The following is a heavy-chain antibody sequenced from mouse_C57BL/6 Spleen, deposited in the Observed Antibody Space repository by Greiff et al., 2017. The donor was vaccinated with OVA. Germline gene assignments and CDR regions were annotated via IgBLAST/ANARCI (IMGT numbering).Heavy chain of an antibody. J-gene: IGHJ2*01. Sequence: EVHLVESGGGLVKPGGSLKLSCAASGFTFSSYTMSWVRQTPETRLEWVATISGCGGNTYYPDSVKGRFTISRDKAKNTLYLQMSSLRSDDTALYNCARQNYDFDDWGQGTTRTVSS. V-gene: IGHV5-9*01. D-gene: IGHD2-4*01. CDR1: GFTFSSYT. CDR2: ISGCGGNT. CDR3: ARQNYDFDD.